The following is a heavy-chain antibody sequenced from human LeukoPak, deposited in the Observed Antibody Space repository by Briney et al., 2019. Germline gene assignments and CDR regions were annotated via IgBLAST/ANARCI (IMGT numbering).Heavy chain of an antibody. V-gene: IGHV4-4*07. D-gene: IGHD6-13*01. CDR1: GGSISSYY. Sequence: PSETLSLTCTVSGGSISSYYWSWIRPPAGKGLEWIGRIYTSGSTNYNPSLKSRVSISVDKSKNQFSLKLSSVTAADTAVYYCARDIAAAGIDYWGQGTLVTVSS. CDR2: IYTSGST. CDR3: ARDIAAAGIDY. J-gene: IGHJ4*02.